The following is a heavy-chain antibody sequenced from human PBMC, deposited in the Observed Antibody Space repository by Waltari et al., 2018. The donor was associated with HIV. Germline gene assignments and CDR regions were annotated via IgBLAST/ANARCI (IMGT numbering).Heavy chain of an antibody. Sequence: QVQLVQSGAEVKKPGASVKVSCKASGYTFTSYFLHWVRQAPGQGPEWMGVINPTGGSTSYAQKFQGRITMTRDTSTSTVYMELSSLTSDDTAVYYCARDLRGFISGPEEGYWGQGTLVTVSS. CDR2: INPTGGST. CDR3: ARDLRGFISGPEEGY. V-gene: IGHV1-46*01. D-gene: IGHD2-15*01. J-gene: IGHJ4*02. CDR1: GYTFTSYF.